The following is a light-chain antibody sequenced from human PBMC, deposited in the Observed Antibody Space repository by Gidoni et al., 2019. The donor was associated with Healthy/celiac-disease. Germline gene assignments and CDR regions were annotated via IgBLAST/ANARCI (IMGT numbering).Light chain of an antibody. Sequence: DIHVTQSPSSLSASVGDRVTITCRASQSISSYLNWYQQKPGRAPKLLIYAACSLQSGVPSKCSGSGAGTDFTLTISSLQPEDFATYYCQQSSSTPPWTFGQGTKVDIK. J-gene: IGKJ1*01. CDR1: QSISSY. CDR3: QQSSSTPPWT. CDR2: AAC. V-gene: IGKV1-39*01.